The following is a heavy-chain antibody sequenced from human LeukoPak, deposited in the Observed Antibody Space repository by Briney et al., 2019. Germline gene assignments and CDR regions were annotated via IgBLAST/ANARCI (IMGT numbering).Heavy chain of an antibody. J-gene: IGHJ4*02. CDR3: ARLRGPHYYDSSGYYYGSDY. CDR2: ISYDGSNK. D-gene: IGHD3-22*01. Sequence: GGSLRLSCAASGFTFSSYAMHWVRQAPGKGLEWVAVISYDGSNKYYADSVRGRFTISRDNSKNTLYLQMNSLRAEDTAVYYCARLRGPHYYDSSGYYYGSDYWGQGTLVTVSS. V-gene: IGHV3-30-3*01. CDR1: GFTFSSYA.